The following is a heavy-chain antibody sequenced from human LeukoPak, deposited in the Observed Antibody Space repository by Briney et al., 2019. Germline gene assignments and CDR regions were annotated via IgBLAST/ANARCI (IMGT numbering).Heavy chain of an antibody. CDR2: IDIYSTKT. CDR1: GFIFSTYA. D-gene: IGHD3-10*01. J-gene: IGHJ4*02. Sequence: GGSLRLSCATSGFIFSTYAMTWVRQAPGKGLEWVSAIDIYSTKTNYADSVKGRFTISRDNSKNTLYLQMNSLRGEDTAIYYCARDYKADFWGQGTLVTVSS. V-gene: IGHV3-23*05. CDR3: ARDYKADF.